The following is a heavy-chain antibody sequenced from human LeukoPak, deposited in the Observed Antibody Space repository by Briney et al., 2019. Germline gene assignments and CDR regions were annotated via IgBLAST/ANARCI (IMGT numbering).Heavy chain of an antibody. D-gene: IGHD1-26*01. CDR2: ISASGGST. Sequence: GGSLRLSCVVSGLTFSSYAMSWVRQAPGKGRDWVSAISASGGSTYYADSVKGRFTISIYNCNNTVYLQMNSLRAEDTAVYYCATSRRGWGSYFRYYFDYWGQGTLVTVSS. CDR3: ATSRRGWGSYFRYYFDY. J-gene: IGHJ4*02. V-gene: IGHV3-23*01. CDR1: GLTFSSYA.